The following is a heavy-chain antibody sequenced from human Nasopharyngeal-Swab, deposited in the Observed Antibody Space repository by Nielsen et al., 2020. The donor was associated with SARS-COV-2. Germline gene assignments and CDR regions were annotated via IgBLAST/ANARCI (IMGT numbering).Heavy chain of an antibody. V-gene: IGHV3-48*01. J-gene: IGHJ4*02. CDR2: ISSSSSTI. D-gene: IGHD4-17*01. CDR1: GFIFSDYS. CDR3: GTQYADYRY. Sequence: GESLKISCAASGFIFSDYSMNWVRQAPGKGLEWVSHISSSSSTIYYADSVKGRFTITRDNAKNSLYLQMDSLRASDTAMYYCGTQYADYRYWGQGTLVTVSS.